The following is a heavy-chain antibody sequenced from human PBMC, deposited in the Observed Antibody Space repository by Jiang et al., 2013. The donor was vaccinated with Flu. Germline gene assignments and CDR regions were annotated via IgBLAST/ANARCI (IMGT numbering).Heavy chain of an antibody. CDR3: AREDCSGGSCYPENYYYYYGMDV. J-gene: IGHJ6*02. CDR1: GFTFSSYW. D-gene: IGHD2-15*01. CDR2: IKQDGSEK. V-gene: IGHV3-7*01. Sequence: AASGFTFSSYWMSWVRQAPGKGLEWVANIKQDGSEKYYVDSVKGRFTISRDNAKNSLYLQMNSLRAEDTAVYYCAREDCSGGSCYPENYYYYYGMDVWGQGTTVTVSS.